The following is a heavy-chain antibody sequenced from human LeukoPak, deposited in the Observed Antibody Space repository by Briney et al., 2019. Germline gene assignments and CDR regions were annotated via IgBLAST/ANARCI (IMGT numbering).Heavy chain of an antibody. D-gene: IGHD3-22*01. CDR1: GFIFSDYE. J-gene: IGHJ5*02. CDR3: AKARTMIVALTASGS. Sequence: GGSLRLSCAASGFIFSDYEMNWVRQAPGKGLEWVSYISFSGNSIYYADSVKGRFTISRDNAKNSLYLQMNSLRPEDTALYYCAKARTMIVALTASGSWGQGTLVTVSS. V-gene: IGHV3-48*03. CDR2: ISFSGNSI.